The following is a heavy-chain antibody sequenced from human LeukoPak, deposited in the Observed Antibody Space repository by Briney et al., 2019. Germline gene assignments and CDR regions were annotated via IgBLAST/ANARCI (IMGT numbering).Heavy chain of an antibody. D-gene: IGHD3-10*01. V-gene: IGHV4-59*08. J-gene: IGHJ4*02. CDR3: ARLRITMVRGVRVSYFDY. CDR2: IYYSGST. CDR1: GGSISSYY. Sequence: SETLSLTCTVSGGSISSYYWSWIRQPPGKGLEWIGYIYYSGSTNYNPSLKSRVTISVDTSKNQFSLKLSSVTAADTAVYYCARLRITMVRGVRVSYFDYWGQGTLVTVSS.